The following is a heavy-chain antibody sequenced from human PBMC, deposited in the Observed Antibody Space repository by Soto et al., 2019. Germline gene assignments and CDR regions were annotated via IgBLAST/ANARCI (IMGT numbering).Heavy chain of an antibody. J-gene: IGHJ6*02. D-gene: IGHD2-21*02. V-gene: IGHV3-21*01. CDR3: ARDDSTPQQGVYYYYGMDV. Sequence: PGGSLRLSCAASGFTFSSYSMNWVRQAPGKGLEWVSSISSSSSYIYYADSVKGRFTISRDNAKNSLYLQMNSLRAEDTAVYYCARDDSTPQQGVYYYYGMDVWGQGTTVTISS. CDR2: ISSSSSYI. CDR1: GFTFSSYS.